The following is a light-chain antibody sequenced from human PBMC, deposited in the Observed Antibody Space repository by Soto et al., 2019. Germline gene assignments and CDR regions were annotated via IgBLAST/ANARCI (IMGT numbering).Light chain of an antibody. J-gene: IGLJ1*01. V-gene: IGLV2-14*03. CDR2: DVS. CDR1: SSDVGGNKY. Sequence: QSVLTQPASVSGSPGQSITISCTGTSSDVGGNKYVSWYQHYPDKAPKLMICDVSNRPSGVSNRFSGSKSGNTASLTISGLQAEDEADYYCSAFTGTTYVSGTGNKLTVL. CDR3: SAFTGTTYV.